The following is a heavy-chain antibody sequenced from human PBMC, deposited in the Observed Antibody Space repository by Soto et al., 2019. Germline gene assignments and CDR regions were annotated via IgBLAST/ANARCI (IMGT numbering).Heavy chain of an antibody. CDR2: INAGNGNT. J-gene: IGHJ6*02. Sequence: GASVKVSCKASGYTFTSYAMHWVRQAPGQRLEWMGWINAGNGNTKYSQKFQGRVTITRDTSASTAYMELSSLRSEDTAVYYCARCGIADPVIPDYYYYYGMDVWGQGTTVTVYS. V-gene: IGHV1-3*01. CDR1: GYTFTSYA. D-gene: IGHD6-13*01. CDR3: ARCGIADPVIPDYYYYYGMDV.